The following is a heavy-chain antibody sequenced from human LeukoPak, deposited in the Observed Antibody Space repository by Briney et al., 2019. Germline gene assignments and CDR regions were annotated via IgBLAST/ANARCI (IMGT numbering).Heavy chain of an antibody. Sequence: ASVTVSCKASGYTFTSYGISWVRQAPGQGLEWMGWISAYNGNTNYAQKLQGRVTMTTDTSTSTAYMELRSLRSDDTAVYYCARGDPSDFWSGYSSIDYWGQGTLVTVCS. J-gene: IGHJ4*02. CDR3: ARGDPSDFWSGYSSIDY. CDR2: ISAYNGNT. D-gene: IGHD3-3*01. V-gene: IGHV1-18*01. CDR1: GYTFTSYG.